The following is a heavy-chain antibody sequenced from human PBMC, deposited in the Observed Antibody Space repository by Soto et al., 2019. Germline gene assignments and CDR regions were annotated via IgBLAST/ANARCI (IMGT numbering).Heavy chain of an antibody. J-gene: IGHJ6*03. V-gene: IGHV1-69*02. CDR1: GGTFSSYT. CDR3: ARHARPYYYMDV. Sequence: GASVKVSCKASGGTFSSYTISWVRQAPGQGLEWMGRIIPILGIANYAQKFQGRVTITADKSTSTAYMELSSLRSEDTAMYYCARHARPYYYMDVWGKGTTVTVSS. CDR2: IIPILGIA.